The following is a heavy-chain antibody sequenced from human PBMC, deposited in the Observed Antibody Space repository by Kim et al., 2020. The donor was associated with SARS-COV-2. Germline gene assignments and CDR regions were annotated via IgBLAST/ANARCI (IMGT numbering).Heavy chain of an antibody. J-gene: IGHJ4*03. CDR2: MSARAGPI. V-gene: IGHV3-48*02. CDR1: GFNFGTFA. Sequence: GGSLRLSCAASGFNFGTFAMNWVRQAPGKGLEWVSYMSARAGPIFYADSVEGRFTISRENANNYLYLQMDSLRDEDTAIYYCARGLRGYGLFDLWGPGT. CDR3: ARGLRGYGLFDL. D-gene: IGHD5-12*01.